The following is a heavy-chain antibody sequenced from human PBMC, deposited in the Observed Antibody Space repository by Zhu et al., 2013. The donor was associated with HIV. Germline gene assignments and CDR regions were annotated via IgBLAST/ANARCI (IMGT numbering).Heavy chain of an antibody. D-gene: IGHD2-2*01. V-gene: IGHV1-18*01. CDR1: GYTFTSYG. Sequence: QVQLVQSGAEVKKPGASVKVSCKASGYTFTSYGISWVRQAPGQGLEWMGWISAYNGNTNYAQKLQGRVTMTTDTSTSTAYMELRSLRSDDTAVYYCARDRPPVVVPAAIHYYYYGMDVWGQGTTVTVSS. J-gene: IGHJ6*02. CDR3: ARDRPPVVVPAAIHYYYYGMDV. CDR2: ISAYNGNT.